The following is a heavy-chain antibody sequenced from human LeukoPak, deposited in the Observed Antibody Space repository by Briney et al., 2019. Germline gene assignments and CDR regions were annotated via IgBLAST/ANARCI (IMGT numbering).Heavy chain of an antibody. J-gene: IGHJ4*02. Sequence: SETLSLTCTVSGGSISSSSYYWGWIRQPPGKGLEWIGSIYYSGSTYYNPSLRSRVTISVDTSKNQFSLKLSSVTAADTAVYYCARLDYGDYGTHFDYWGQGTLVTVSS. CDR1: GGSISSSSYY. CDR2: IYYSGST. V-gene: IGHV4-39*07. CDR3: ARLDYGDYGTHFDY. D-gene: IGHD4-17*01.